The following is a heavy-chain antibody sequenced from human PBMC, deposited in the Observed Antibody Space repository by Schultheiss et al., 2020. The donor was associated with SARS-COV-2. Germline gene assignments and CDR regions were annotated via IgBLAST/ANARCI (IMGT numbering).Heavy chain of an antibody. CDR1: GFTFSSYA. CDR3: AKSSGYYLGAFDI. D-gene: IGHD3-22*01. CDR2: ISSNGGST. Sequence: GGSLRLSCAASGFTFSSYAMHWVRQAPGKGLEYVSAISSNGGSTYYANSVKGRFTISRDNSKNTLYLQMNSLRAEDTAVYYCAKSSGYYLGAFDIWGQGTMVTVSS. V-gene: IGHV3-64*01. J-gene: IGHJ3*02.